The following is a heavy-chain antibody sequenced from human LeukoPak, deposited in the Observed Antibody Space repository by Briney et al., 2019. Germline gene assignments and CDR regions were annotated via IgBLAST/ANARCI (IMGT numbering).Heavy chain of an antibody. D-gene: IGHD4-17*01. J-gene: IGHJ5*02. Sequence: PGGSLRLSCAAAGFMVNYYDIHWVRQPPGKGLEWVAVIWFDGRNNDYADSVKGRFSISRDTSKNTVNLQMNSLRAEDTAVYYCARARGAHGDDRPTLSSWGQGTLVTVSS. CDR2: IWFDGRNN. V-gene: IGHV3-33*01. CDR3: ARARGAHGDDRPTLSS. CDR1: GFMVNYYD.